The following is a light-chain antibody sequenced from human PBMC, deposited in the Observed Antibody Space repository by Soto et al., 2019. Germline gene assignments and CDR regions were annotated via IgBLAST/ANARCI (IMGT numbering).Light chain of an antibody. CDR2: AAS. CDR3: QQSYSTPRAT. CDR1: QSISSY. V-gene: IGKV1-39*01. J-gene: IGKJ1*01. Sequence: DIQMTPSPSSLSASVGDRVTITCRASQSISSYLNWYQQKPGKAPKLLIYAASSLQSGVPSRFSGSGSGTDFTLTISSLQPEDFATYYCQQSYSTPRATFGQGTKVDIK.